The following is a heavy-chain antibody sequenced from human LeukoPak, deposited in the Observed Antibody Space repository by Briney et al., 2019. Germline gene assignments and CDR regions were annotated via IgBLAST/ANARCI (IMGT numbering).Heavy chain of an antibody. CDR2: ISSSSSYI. CDR1: EFTFSTYS. V-gene: IGHV3-21*01. D-gene: IGHD3-10*02. J-gene: IGHJ6*04. CDR3: AELGITMIGGV. Sequence: GGSLRLSCAASEFTFSTYSMNWVRQAPGKGLELVSSISSSSSYIYYVDSVKGRLTISRDNAKNSLYLQMNSLRAEDTAVYYCAELGITMIGGVWGKGTTVTISS.